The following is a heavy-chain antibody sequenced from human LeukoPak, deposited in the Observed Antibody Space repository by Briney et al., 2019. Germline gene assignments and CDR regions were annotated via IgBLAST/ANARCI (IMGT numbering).Heavy chain of an antibody. CDR1: GFTVSSNY. Sequence: GGSLRLSCAASGFTVSSNYMSWVRQAPGKGLEWVSVIYSGGSTYYADSVKGRFTISRGNSKNTLYLQMNSLRAEDTAVYYCAKDGGSYPVYYYYMDVWGKGTTVTVSS. V-gene: IGHV3-53*01. CDR3: AKDGGSYPVYYYYMDV. CDR2: IYSGGST. D-gene: IGHD1-26*01. J-gene: IGHJ6*03.